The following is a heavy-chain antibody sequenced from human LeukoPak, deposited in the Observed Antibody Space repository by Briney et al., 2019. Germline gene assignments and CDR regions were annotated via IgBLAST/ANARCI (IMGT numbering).Heavy chain of an antibody. J-gene: IGHJ3*02. CDR1: GFTFSSYA. D-gene: IGHD3-3*01. CDR2: ISGSGGST. V-gene: IGHV3-23*01. Sequence: GGSLRLSCAASGFTFSSYAMSWVRQAPGKGLEWVAAISGSGGSTYYADSVKGRFTISRDNSKNTLYLQMNSLRAEDTAVYYCAKRGYTIFGVVTVDAFDISGQGTMVTVSS. CDR3: AKRGYTIFGVVTVDAFDI.